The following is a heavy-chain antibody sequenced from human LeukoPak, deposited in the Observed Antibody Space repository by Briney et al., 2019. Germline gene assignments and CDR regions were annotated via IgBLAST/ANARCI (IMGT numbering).Heavy chain of an antibody. CDR2: ILDDGSNK. CDR1: GFSFSSFA. CDR3: AKSSSYSGYKGDFDY. D-gene: IGHD5-12*01. V-gene: IGHV3-30-3*02. J-gene: IGHJ4*02. Sequence: HPGGSLRLSCAASGFSFSSFAMQWVRQAPGKGLEWVALILDDGSNKYHADSVKGRFTISRDNSKNTLYLQMNSLRAEDTALYYCAKSSSYSGYKGDFDYWGQGTLVTVSS.